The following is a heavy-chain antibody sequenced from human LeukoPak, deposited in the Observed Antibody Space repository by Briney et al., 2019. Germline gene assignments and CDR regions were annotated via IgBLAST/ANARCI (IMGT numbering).Heavy chain of an antibody. CDR1: GYTFTSYG. CDR3: ARSSLGKDIVVVPAANSLDY. CDR2: ISAYNGNT. Sequence: ASVKVSCKASGYTFTSYGISWVRQAPGQGLEWMGWISAYNGNTNYAQKLQGRVTMTTDTSTSTAYMELSSLRSEDTAVYYCARSSLGKDIVVVPAANSLDYWGQGTLVTVSS. J-gene: IGHJ4*02. V-gene: IGHV1-18*01. D-gene: IGHD2-2*01.